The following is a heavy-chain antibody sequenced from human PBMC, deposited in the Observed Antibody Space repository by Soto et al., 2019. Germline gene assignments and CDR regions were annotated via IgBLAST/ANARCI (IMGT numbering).Heavy chain of an antibody. CDR1: GYTFTSYY. CDR3: ARDNGRDQYYDSSGYWYYFDC. J-gene: IGHJ4*02. D-gene: IGHD3-22*01. Sequence: ASVKVSCKASGYTFTSYYIHWVRQAPGQGLEWMGIINPTSSTSYAQKFQGRVTMTRDTSTSTVYMELSSLRSEDTAVYYCARDNGRDQYYDSSGYWYYFDCWGQGTLVTVSS. V-gene: IGHV1-46*01. CDR2: INPTSST.